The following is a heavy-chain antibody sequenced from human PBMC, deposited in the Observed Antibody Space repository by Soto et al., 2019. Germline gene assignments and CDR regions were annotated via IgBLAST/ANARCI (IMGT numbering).Heavy chain of an antibody. V-gene: IGHV1-69*01. D-gene: IGHD3-22*01. Sequence: QVQLVQSGAEVKKPGSSVKVSCKASGDTFSSYAISWVRQAPGQGLEWMGGIIPIFGTANYAQKFQGRVTITADESTSTDYMELSSLRSEDTAVYYCARYGSGYRSRASPMDVWGHGTTVTVSS. CDR2: IIPIFGTA. J-gene: IGHJ6*02. CDR3: ARYGSGYRSRASPMDV. CDR1: GDTFSSYA.